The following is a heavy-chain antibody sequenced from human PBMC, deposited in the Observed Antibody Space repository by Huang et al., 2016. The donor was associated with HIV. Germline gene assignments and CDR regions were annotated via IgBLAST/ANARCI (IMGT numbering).Heavy chain of an antibody. J-gene: IGHJ4*02. D-gene: IGHD6-13*01. CDR2: INQDGSEK. CDR3: ASGARGESYSSSWYYFDY. CDR1: GFTFSNYW. V-gene: IGHV3-7*01. Sequence: EVQLVESGGGLVQPGGSLRLSCAASGFTFSNYWMSWVRQAPGKGLEWVANINQDGSEKYYVDSVNGRFTISRDNAKNSLYLQMNILRAEDTAVYYCASGARGESYSSSWYYFDYWGQGTLVTVSS.